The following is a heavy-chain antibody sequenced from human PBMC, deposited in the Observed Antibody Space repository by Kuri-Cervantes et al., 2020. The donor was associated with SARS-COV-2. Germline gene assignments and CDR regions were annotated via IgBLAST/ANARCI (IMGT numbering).Heavy chain of an antibody. J-gene: IGHJ4*02. V-gene: IGHV1-46*01. CDR2: INPSGGST. D-gene: IGHD1-1*01. CDR3: ARLRQLEEGF. CDR1: GYTFTSYY. Sequence: ASVKVSCKASGYTFTSYYMHWVRQAPGQGLEWMGIINPSGGSTSYAQKFQGRAAMTRDTSMTTVSLEMNRLTSDDTAVYYCARLRQLEEGFWGQGTLVTVSS.